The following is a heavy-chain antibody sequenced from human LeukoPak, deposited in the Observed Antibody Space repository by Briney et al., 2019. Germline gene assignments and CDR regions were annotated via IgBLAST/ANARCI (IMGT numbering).Heavy chain of an antibody. CDR1: GYTFTSYG. D-gene: IGHD2-2*01. V-gene: IGHV1-18*01. Sequence: GASVKVSCKTSGYTFTSYGISWVRQAPGQGLEWMGWISAYNGNTNYAQKLQGRVTMTTDTSTSTAYMELRSLRSDDTAVYYCARDPEDIVVVPVAISNWFDPWGQGTLVTVSS. CDR3: ARDPEDIVVVPVAISNWFDP. CDR2: ISAYNGNT. J-gene: IGHJ5*02.